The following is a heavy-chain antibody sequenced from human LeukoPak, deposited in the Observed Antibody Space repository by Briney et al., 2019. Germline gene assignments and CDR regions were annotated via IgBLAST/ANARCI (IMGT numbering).Heavy chain of an antibody. CDR2: ISWDGGST. V-gene: IGHV3-43*01. Sequence: GGSLRLSCAASGFTFDDYTTHWVRQAPGKGLEWVSLISWDGGSTYYADSVKGRFTISRDNSKNSLYLQMNSLRTEDTALYYCAKGIEAYCGGDCYSWVFDYWGQGTLVTVSS. D-gene: IGHD2-21*01. J-gene: IGHJ4*02. CDR3: AKGIEAYCGGDCYSWVFDY. CDR1: GFTFDDYT.